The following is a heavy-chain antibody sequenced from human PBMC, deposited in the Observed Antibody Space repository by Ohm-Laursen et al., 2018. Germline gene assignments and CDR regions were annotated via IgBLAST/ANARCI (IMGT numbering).Heavy chain of an antibody. Sequence: SLRLSCAASGFTFDDYAMHWVRQAPGKGLEWVSGISWNSGSIGYADSVKGRFTISRDNAKNSLYLQMNSLRAEDTAVYYCARGLSGDYQYYYYGMDVWGQGTTVTVSS. CDR3: ARGLSGDYQYYYYGMDV. V-gene: IGHV3-9*01. CDR1: GFTFDDYA. D-gene: IGHD4-17*01. CDR2: ISWNSGSI. J-gene: IGHJ6*02.